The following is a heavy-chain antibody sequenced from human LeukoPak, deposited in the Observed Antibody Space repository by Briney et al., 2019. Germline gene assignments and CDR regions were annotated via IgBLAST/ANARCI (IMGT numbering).Heavy chain of an antibody. D-gene: IGHD6-13*01. V-gene: IGHV3-30-3*01. CDR1: GFTFSSYA. CDR3: ARDSIAAAGDSDFDY. CDR2: ISYDGSNK. Sequence: PGGSLRLSCAASGFTFSSYAMHWVRQAPGKGLEWVAVISYDGSNKYYADSVKGRFTISRDNSKNTLYLQMNSLRAEDTAVYYCARDSIAAAGDSDFDYRGQGTLVTVSS. J-gene: IGHJ4*02.